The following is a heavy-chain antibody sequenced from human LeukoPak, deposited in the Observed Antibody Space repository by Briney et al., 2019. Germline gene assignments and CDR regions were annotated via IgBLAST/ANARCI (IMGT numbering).Heavy chain of an antibody. D-gene: IGHD5-18*01. Sequence: PSETLSLTCAVYGGSFSGYYWSWIRQPPGKGLEWIGEINHSGSTNYNPSLKSRVTISVDTSKNQFSLKLSSVTAADTAVYYCARRISWIQLWTRYFDYWGQGTLVTVSS. V-gene: IGHV4-34*01. CDR3: ARRISWIQLWTRYFDY. CDR1: GGSFSGYY. J-gene: IGHJ4*02. CDR2: INHSGST.